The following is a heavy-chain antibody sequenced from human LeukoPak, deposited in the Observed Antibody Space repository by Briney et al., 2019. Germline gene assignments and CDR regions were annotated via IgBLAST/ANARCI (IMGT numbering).Heavy chain of an antibody. Sequence: PSETLSLTCAVYGGSFSGYYWSWIRQPPGKGLEWIGEINHSGSTNYNPSLKSRVTISVDTSKNQFSLKLSSVTAADTAVYYCARSEEYCGGDCYQGFGYWGQGTLVTVSS. CDR2: INHSGST. V-gene: IGHV4-34*09. CDR1: GGSFSGYY. J-gene: IGHJ4*02. D-gene: IGHD2-21*02. CDR3: ARSEEYCGGDCYQGFGY.